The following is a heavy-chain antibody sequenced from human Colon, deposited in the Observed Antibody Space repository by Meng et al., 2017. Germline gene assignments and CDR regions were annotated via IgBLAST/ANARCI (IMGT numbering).Heavy chain of an antibody. J-gene: IGHJ5*01. CDR3: AHGVVASATLGAWFDS. Sequence: QITLKASGPTLVKPTQTLTPTCSFAGFSLNTDGVAVGWIRQPPGKAPEWLALIYWDDDARYSPSLKNRLSITQDATKNQVVLTMTNMESVDTATYFCAHGVVASATLGAWFDSWGQGTLVTVSS. CDR1: GFSLNTDGVA. CDR2: IYWDDDA. V-gene: IGHV2-5*02. D-gene: IGHD2-15*01.